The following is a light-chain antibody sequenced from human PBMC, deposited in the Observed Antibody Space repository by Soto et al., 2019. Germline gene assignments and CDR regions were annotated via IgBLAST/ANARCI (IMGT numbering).Light chain of an antibody. V-gene: IGKV1-5*01. CDR3: QQYESHSET. J-gene: IGKJ1*01. Sequence: DIQMTQSPSTLSASVGDRVTITCWASQSIGSWLAWHQQKPGKAPKLLIYDGTNLESGVPARFSGSGSGTEFTLTISSLQPDDSATYYCQQYESHSETFGQGTKVEIK. CDR2: DGT. CDR1: QSIGSW.